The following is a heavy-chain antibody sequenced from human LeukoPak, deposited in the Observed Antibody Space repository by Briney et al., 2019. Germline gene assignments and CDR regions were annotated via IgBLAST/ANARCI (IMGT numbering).Heavy chain of an antibody. V-gene: IGHV1-69*02. CDR1: GGTFSSYT. D-gene: IGHD5-12*01. CDR2: IIPILGIA. J-gene: IGHJ4*02. Sequence: SVKVSCKASGGTFSSYTISWVRQAPGQGLEWMGRIIPILGIANYAQKFQGRVTITADKSTSTAYMELSSLRSEDTVVYYCVKGESYGPKGYDFDYWGQGTLVTVSS. CDR3: VKGESYGPKGYDFDY.